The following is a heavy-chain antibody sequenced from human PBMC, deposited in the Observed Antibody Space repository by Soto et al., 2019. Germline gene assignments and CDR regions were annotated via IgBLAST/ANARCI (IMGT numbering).Heavy chain of an antibody. J-gene: IGHJ4*02. CDR1: GFTFSTYG. CDR3: ARDLASIDY. CDR2: ISRSSTYI. Sequence: PGGSLRLSCAASGFTFSTYGMNWVRQAPGKGLEWVSYISRSSTYIYYADSVKGRFTISRDNAKNSLYLQMNSLRAEDTAMYFCARDLASIDYWGQGTLVTVSS. V-gene: IGHV3-21*01.